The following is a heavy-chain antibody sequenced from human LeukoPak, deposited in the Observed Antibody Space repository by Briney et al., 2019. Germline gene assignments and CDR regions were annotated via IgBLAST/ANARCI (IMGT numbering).Heavy chain of an antibody. D-gene: IGHD1-26*01. CDR1: GFNFYDYA. CDR3: AKAWELLSGDFDY. V-gene: IGHV3-23*01. J-gene: IGHJ4*02. CDR2: ISGSGSRT. Sequence: GGSLTLSCVGSGFNFYDYAMTWVRQAPGKGLEWVSAISGSGSRTYYADSVKGRFTISRDHSKNTLSLQLSRLRVEDTAIYYCAKAWELLSGDFDYWGQGTLVTVSS.